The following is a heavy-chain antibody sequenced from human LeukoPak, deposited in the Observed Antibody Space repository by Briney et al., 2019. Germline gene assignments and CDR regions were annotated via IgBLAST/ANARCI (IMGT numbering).Heavy chain of an antibody. Sequence: GSSVKVSCKVSGGTFSSYAISWVRQAPGQGLEWMGGIIPIFGTANYAQKFQGRVTITADESTSTAYMELSSLRSEDTAVYYCAREVTMIVVATPEWFDPWGQGTLVTVSS. J-gene: IGHJ5*02. D-gene: IGHD3-22*01. CDR2: IIPIFGTA. CDR1: GGTFSSYA. V-gene: IGHV1-69*01. CDR3: AREVTMIVVATPEWFDP.